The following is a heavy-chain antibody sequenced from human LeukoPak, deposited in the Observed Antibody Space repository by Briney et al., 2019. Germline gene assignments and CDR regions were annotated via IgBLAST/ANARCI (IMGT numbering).Heavy chain of an antibody. CDR3: ARGAYYYDSSGSPFDY. CDR1: GDSVSSNSAA. Sequence: SQTLSLTCAISGDSVSSNSAAWSWIRQSPSRGLEWLGRTYYRSKWYNDYAVSVKSRITINPDTSKNQFSLQLNSVTPEDTAVYYCARGAYYYDSSGSPFDYWGQGTLVTVSS. J-gene: IGHJ4*02. CDR2: TYYRSKWYN. V-gene: IGHV6-1*01. D-gene: IGHD3-22*01.